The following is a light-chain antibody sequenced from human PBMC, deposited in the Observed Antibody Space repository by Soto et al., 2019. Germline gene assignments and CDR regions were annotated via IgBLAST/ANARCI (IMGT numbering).Light chain of an antibody. CDR3: QQYNTHLGT. J-gene: IGKJ1*01. CDR2: DAS. CDR1: QSISSW. V-gene: IGKV1-5*01. Sequence: DIQMTQSPSTLSASVGDRVTITCRASQSISSWLAWYQQKPGKAPKLLIYDASSLESGVPSRFSGSGSGTKFALTISSLQPDDFATYYCQQYNTHLGTFGQGSKV.